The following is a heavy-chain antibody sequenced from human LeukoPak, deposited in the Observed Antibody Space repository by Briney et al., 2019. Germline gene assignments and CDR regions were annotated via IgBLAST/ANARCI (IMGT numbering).Heavy chain of an antibody. CDR2: IRYDGSNK. D-gene: IGHD4/OR15-4a*01. V-gene: IGHV3-30*02. CDR3: ARGAGAYSQPYDY. CDR1: GFTFSSYG. J-gene: IGHJ4*02. Sequence: GGSLRLSCAASGFTFSSYGMRWVRQAPGKGLEWVAFIRYDGSNKYYPDSVKGRFTISRDNSKNTLDLQMNRLRADDTAVYYCARGAGAYSQPYDYWGQGNLVTVSS.